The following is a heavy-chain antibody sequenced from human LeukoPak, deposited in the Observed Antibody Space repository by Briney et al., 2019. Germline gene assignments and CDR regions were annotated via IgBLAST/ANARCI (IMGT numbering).Heavy chain of an antibody. CDR3: ARGYSINCSSTSCNHYLNWFDP. CDR1: GYTFTSYD. J-gene: IGHJ5*02. V-gene: IGHV1-8*01. D-gene: IGHD2-2*01. CDR2: MNPNSGNT. Sequence: GASVKVSCKASGYTFTSYDINWVRQATGQGLEWMGWMNPNSGNTGYAQKFQGRVTMTTNTPTSTAYMELSSLRSEDTAIYYCARGYSINCSSTSCNHYLNWFDPWGQGTLVTVSS.